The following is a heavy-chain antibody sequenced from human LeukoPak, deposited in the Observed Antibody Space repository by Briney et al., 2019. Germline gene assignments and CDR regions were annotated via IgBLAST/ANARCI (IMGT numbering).Heavy chain of an antibody. D-gene: IGHD6-19*01. Sequence: PSETLSLTCAVYGGSFSGYYWSWIRQPPGKGLEWIGEINHSGSTNYNPSLKGRVTISVDTSKNQFSLKLSSVTAADTAVYYCARGPMAVAGTDFDYWGQGTLVTVSS. J-gene: IGHJ4*02. CDR2: INHSGST. CDR1: GGSFSGYY. V-gene: IGHV4-34*01. CDR3: ARGPMAVAGTDFDY.